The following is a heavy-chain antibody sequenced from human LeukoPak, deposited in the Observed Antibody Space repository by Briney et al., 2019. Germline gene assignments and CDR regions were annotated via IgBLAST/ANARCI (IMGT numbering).Heavy chain of an antibody. CDR3: ARVRHYGDSTYYFDY. V-gene: IGHV4-61*01. CDR1: GCSFSSYSIY. Sequence: AGTLRLSCTASGCSFSSYSIYWIWKGPPQGMERVWIRYYDYSGSTNYNPSLKSRVTISVDTTKNQFSLKLSSVTAANTAVYYSARVRHYGDSTYYFDYWGQGNLVTVSS. CDR2: YDYSGST. J-gene: IGHJ4*02. D-gene: IGHD4-17*01.